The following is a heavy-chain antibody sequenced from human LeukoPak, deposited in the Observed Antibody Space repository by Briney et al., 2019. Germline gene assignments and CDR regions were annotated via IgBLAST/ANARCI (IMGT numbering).Heavy chain of an antibody. CDR1: GFTFSSYD. Sequence: QAGGSLRLSCAASGFTFSSYDVHWVRQATGKGLEWVSAIGTAGDTYYPGSVKGRFTISRENAKNSLYLQMNSLRAGDTAVYYCARGGLAALDYWGQGTLVTVSS. J-gene: IGHJ4*02. CDR3: ARGGLAALDY. V-gene: IGHV3-13*01. CDR2: IGTAGDT. D-gene: IGHD3/OR15-3a*01.